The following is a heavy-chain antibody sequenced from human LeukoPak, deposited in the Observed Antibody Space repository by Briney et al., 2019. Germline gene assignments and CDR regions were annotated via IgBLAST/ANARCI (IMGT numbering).Heavy chain of an antibody. CDR2: IIPILGIA. CDR1: GYTFTSYG. CDR3: ARGGTSSGWFDP. V-gene: IGHV1-69*04. Sequence: ASVKVSCKASGYTFTSYGISWVRQAPGQGLEWMGRIIPILGIANYAQKFQGRVTITADKSTSTAYMELSSLRSEDTAVYYCARGGTSSGWFDPWGQGTLVTVSS. J-gene: IGHJ5*02. D-gene: IGHD6-19*01.